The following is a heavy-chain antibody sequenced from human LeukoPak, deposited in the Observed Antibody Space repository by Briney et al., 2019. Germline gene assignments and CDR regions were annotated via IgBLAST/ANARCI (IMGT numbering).Heavy chain of an antibody. V-gene: IGHV4-59*01. J-gene: IGHJ4*02. D-gene: IGHD2-8*02. Sequence: PSETLSLTCTVSGGSISSYYWGWIRQPPGKGLEWIGYIYYTGSTNYNPSLKSRVTISVDTSKNQFSLKLSSVTTADTAVFYCARDSGGGVGIFDYWGQGTLVTVSS. CDR1: GGSISSYY. CDR3: ARDSGGGVGIFDY. CDR2: IYYTGST.